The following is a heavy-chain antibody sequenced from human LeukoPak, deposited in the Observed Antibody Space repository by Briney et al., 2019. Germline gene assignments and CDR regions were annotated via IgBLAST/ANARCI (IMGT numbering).Heavy chain of an antibody. J-gene: IGHJ4*02. Sequence: GGSLRLSCAASGITFSSYAMSWVRQAPGKGLEWVSGISDSGGSTYYADSVKGRFTISRDNSKNTLYLQVNSLRAEDTAVYYGAKGYCSGGSCWDYFDYWGQGTLVTVSS. CDR1: GITFSSYA. D-gene: IGHD2-15*01. V-gene: IGHV3-23*01. CDR2: ISDSGGST. CDR3: AKGYCSGGSCWDYFDY.